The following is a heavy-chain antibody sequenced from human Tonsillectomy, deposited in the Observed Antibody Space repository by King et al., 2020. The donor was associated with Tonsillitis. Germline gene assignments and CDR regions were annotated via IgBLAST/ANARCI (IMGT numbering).Heavy chain of an antibody. D-gene: IGHD3-10*01. CDR1: GFTFGDYT. Sequence: VQLVESGGGLVKPGRSLRLSCTTSGFTFGDYTMNWFRQAPGKGLEWVGFVRSSAYGGTTEYAASVKGRFTISRADSESVAYLQMNSLKTEDTAVYYCTRAPWGPLTMLRGVTDSWGQGTLVTVSS. CDR3: TRAPWGPLTMLRGVTDS. J-gene: IGHJ4*02. CDR2: VRSSAYGGTT. V-gene: IGHV3-49*05.